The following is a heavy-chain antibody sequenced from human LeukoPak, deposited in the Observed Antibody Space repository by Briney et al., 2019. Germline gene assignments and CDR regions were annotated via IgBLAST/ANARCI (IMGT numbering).Heavy chain of an antibody. J-gene: IGHJ4*02. Sequence: GRSLRLSCAASGFTFTTYAMSWVRQAPGKGLKWVSAISGGGGSTYYADSVKGRFTISRDNSKNTLYLEMNGLRAEDTAVYYCARARSGSYYSGINWGQGTLVTVSS. V-gene: IGHV3-23*01. CDR3: ARARSGSYYSGIN. CDR1: GFTFTTYA. CDR2: ISGGGGST. D-gene: IGHD1-26*01.